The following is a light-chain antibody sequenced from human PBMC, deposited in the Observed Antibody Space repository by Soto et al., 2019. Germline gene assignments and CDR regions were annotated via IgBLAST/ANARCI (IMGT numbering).Light chain of an antibody. V-gene: IGLV2-8*01. J-gene: IGLJ1*01. CDR3: TSHAGNYNFPYV. CDR2: EVT. Sequence: QSALTQPPSASGSPGQSVTISCTGTSSDVGAYDFVSWYQHHPGKAPKLMIYEVTKRPSGVPERFSGSKSGNTASLTVSGLQAEDEADYYCTSHAGNYNFPYVFGTGTKLTVL. CDR1: SSDVGAYDF.